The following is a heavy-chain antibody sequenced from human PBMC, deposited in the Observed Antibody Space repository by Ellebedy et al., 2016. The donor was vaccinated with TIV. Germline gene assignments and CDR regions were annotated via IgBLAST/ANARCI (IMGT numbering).Heavy chain of an antibody. D-gene: IGHD1-26*01. CDR2: IKQDGSEK. V-gene: IGHV3-7*01. CDR3: ARILSGPYFDH. Sequence: PGGSLRLSCAASGFIVSGYWMSWVRQAPGKGPAWVAQIKQDGSEKYYVDSVKGRFSISRDNAKNSLYLQMNSLRAEDTAVYFCARILSGPYFDHWGQGSLVTVSS. CDR1: GFIVSGYW. J-gene: IGHJ4*02.